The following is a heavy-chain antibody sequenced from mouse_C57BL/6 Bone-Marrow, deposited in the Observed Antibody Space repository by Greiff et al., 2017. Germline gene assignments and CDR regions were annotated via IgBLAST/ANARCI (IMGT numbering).Heavy chain of an antibody. Sequence: QVHVKQSGAELVRPGSSVKLSCKASGYTFTSYWMHWVKQRPIQGLEWIGNIDPSDSETHYNQKFKDKATLTVDKSSSTAYMQLSSLTSEDSAVYYCAPGGSPYWYFDVWGTGTTVTVAS. CDR1: GYTFTSYW. CDR3: APGGSPYWYFDV. V-gene: IGHV1-52*01. CDR2: IDPSDSET. D-gene: IGHD1-1*02. J-gene: IGHJ1*03.